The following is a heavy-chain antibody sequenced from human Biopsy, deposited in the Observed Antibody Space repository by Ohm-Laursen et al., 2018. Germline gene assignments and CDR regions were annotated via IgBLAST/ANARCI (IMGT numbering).Heavy chain of an antibody. J-gene: IGHJ6*02. D-gene: IGHD3-16*01. CDR2: IKSKFDGETT. Sequence: SLRLSCAASGFTFGDAWMSWIRQAPGKGLEWVGRIKSKFDGETTDYAAPVKGIFIISRDDSKSTLFLQMNSLKVEDTGVYFCSTGGGDFYYNGMDVWGQGTTVTVSS. V-gene: IGHV3-15*01. CDR3: STGGGDFYYNGMDV. CDR1: GFTFGDAW.